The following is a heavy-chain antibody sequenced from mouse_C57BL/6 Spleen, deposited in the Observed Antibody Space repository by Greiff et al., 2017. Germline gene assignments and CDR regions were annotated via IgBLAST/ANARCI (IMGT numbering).Heavy chain of an antibody. V-gene: IGHV1-55*01. CDR3: ARERISLNWDFDY. J-gene: IGHJ2*01. CDR2: IYPGSGST. D-gene: IGHD4-1*01. CDR1: GYTFTSYW. Sequence: QVQLQQSGAELVKPGASVKMSCKASGYTFTSYWITWVKQRPGQGLEWIGDIYPGSGSTNYNEKCKSKATLTVDTSSSTAYMQLSSLTSEDSAVYYCARERISLNWDFDYWGQGTTLTVSS.